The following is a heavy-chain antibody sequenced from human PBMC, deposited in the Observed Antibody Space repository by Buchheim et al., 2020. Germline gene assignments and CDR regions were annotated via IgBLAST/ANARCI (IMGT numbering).Heavy chain of an antibody. J-gene: IGHJ6*03. D-gene: IGHD4-23*01. CDR2: IYYSGST. V-gene: IGHV4-59*01. Sequence: QVQLQESGPGLVKPSETLSLTCTVSGCSISSYYWSWIRQPPGKGLEWIGYIYYSGSTTYNPSLKSRVTISVDTSKNHFSLKLSSVTAADTAVYYCARTVKVVTHYYYYYLDVWGKGTT. CDR1: GCSISSYY. CDR3: ARTVKVVTHYYYYYLDV.